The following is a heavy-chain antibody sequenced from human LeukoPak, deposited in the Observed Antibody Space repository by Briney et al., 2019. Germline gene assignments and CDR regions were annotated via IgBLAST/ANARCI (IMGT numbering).Heavy chain of an antibody. CDR3: ARGYNNYDNNWFDP. J-gene: IGHJ5*02. Sequence: PGGSLRLSCAASGFTFTTYWMHWVRQAPGKGLVWVSQINRDGSSTTYADSVKGRFTISRDNAKNTLYLQMNSLRDEDTAVYYCARGYNNYDNNWFDPWGQGTLVTVS. D-gene: IGHD4-11*01. CDR2: INRDGSST. V-gene: IGHV3-74*01. CDR1: GFTFTTYW.